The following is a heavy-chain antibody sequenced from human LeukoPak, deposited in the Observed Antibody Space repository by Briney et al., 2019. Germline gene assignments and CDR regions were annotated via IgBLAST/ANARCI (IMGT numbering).Heavy chain of an antibody. CDR3: AKKSNGLWWQPSTNEYFQH. CDR1: GFTFSSYG. J-gene: IGHJ1*01. D-gene: IGHD4/OR15-4a*01. V-gene: IGHV3-30*18. CDR2: ISYDGSNK. Sequence: GGSLRLSCAASGFTFSSYGMHWVRRAPGKGLEWVAVISYDGSNKYYADSVKGRFTISRDNSKNTLYLQMNSLRAEDTAVYYCAKKSNGLWWQPSTNEYFQHWGQGTLVTVSS.